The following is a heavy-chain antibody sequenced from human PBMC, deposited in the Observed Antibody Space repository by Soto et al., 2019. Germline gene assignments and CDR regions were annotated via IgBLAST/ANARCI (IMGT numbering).Heavy chain of an antibody. V-gene: IGHV4-39*01. J-gene: IGHJ3*02. D-gene: IGHD3-9*01. CDR1: GASISTFDYY. CDR2: IYYSGST. Sequence: QLQLQESGPGLVKPSETLSLTCTVSGASISTFDYYWGWIRQPPGKGLEGIGYIYYSGSTYYTPSRKRRVTISLHTSENQFAPQLTYMDATATAVYYCASRAFYSDSLTARDSFDIWGQGTMVTVSS. CDR3: ASRAFYSDSLTARDSFDI.